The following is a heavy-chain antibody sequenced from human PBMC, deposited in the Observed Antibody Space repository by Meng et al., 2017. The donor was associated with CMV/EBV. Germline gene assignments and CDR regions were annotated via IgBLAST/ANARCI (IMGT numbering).Heavy chain of an antibody. CDR2: INPSGGST. Sequence: ASVKVSCKASGYTFTSYYMHWVRQAPGQGLEWMGIINPSGGSTSYAQKFQGRVNMTRDTSTSTVYMELSSLRSEDTAVYYCARRGVVIGDFDYWGQGTLVTVSS. CDR3: ARRGVVIGDFDY. V-gene: IGHV1-46*01. D-gene: IGHD3-3*01. J-gene: IGHJ4*02. CDR1: GYTFTSYY.